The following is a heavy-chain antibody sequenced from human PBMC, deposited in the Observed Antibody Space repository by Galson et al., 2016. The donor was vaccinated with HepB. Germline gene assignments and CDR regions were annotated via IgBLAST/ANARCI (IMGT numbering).Heavy chain of an antibody. J-gene: IGHJ4*02. Sequence: SLRLSCAASGFSFFNYAMSWVRQAPGKGLEWVSTVEKNSASTYYADSVQGRLTISRDNSKNTLYLHMDSLRAEDTAVYYCTKEAGSIIELWYNDYWGQGTLVIVSS. D-gene: IGHD3-10*01. CDR2: VEKNSAST. CDR3: TKEAGSIIELWYNDY. V-gene: IGHV3-23*01. CDR1: GFSFFNYA.